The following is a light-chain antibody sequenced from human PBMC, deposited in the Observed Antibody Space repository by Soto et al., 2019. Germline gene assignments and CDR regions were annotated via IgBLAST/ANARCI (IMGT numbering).Light chain of an antibody. CDR2: NAS. CDR1: TNDIGAYGY. V-gene: IGLV2-14*01. CDR3: SSYAGTTTL. J-gene: IGLJ2*01. Sequence: QSALTQPASVSGSPGQAITLSCTGSTNDIGAYGYVSWYQQHPGQAPKLIIYNASDRPEGVSYRFSGYKSGNTASLTISGLQAEDEAGYYGSSYAGTTTLFGGGTKLTVL.